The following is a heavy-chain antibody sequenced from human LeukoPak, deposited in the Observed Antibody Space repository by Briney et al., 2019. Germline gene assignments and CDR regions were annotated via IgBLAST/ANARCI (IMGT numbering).Heavy chain of an antibody. CDR3: AKDIFSGGTATASFDY. J-gene: IGHJ4*02. D-gene: IGHD4-23*01. CDR2: IGWNSGSI. CDR1: GFTFDDYA. Sequence: PGRSLRLSCAASGFTFDDYAMHWVRQAPGKGLEWVSGIGWNSGSIGYADSVKGRFTISRDNAKNSLYLQMNSLRAEDMALYYCAKDIFSGGTATASFDYWGQGTLVTVSS. V-gene: IGHV3-9*03.